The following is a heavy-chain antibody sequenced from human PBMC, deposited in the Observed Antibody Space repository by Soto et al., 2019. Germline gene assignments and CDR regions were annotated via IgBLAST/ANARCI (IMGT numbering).Heavy chain of an antibody. Sequence: SETLSLTCAVYGGSFSGYYWSWIRQPPGKGLEWIGEINHSGSTNYNPSLKSRVTISVDTSKNQFSLKLSSVTAADTAVYYCSRGLGGYSGSYYGLYYFDYWGQGTLVTVSS. CDR3: SRGLGGYSGSYYGLYYFDY. CDR2: INHSGST. CDR1: GGSFSGYY. D-gene: IGHD1-26*01. J-gene: IGHJ4*02. V-gene: IGHV4-34*01.